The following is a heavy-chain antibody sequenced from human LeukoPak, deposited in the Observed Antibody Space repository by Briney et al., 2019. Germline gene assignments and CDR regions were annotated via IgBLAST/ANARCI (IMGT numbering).Heavy chain of an antibody. Sequence: SSETLSLTCTVTSASISGTYYFWGWIRQSPGKGLEWIGSIYNSGTTYYNPSLKSRVTISVDTSKNQFSLELTSVTAADTAVYYCARHRVGHCTSVTCPTFEYWGQGTLVTVSS. CDR3: ARHRVGHCTSVTCPTFEY. CDR2: IYNSGTT. J-gene: IGHJ4*02. D-gene: IGHD2-8*02. CDR1: SASISGTYYF. V-gene: IGHV4-39*01.